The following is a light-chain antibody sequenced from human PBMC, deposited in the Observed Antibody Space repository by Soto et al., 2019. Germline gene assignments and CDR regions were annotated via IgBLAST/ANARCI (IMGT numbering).Light chain of an antibody. Sequence: IGRNQTPAALSAYVGDRVTITCRASQGIRNDLGWYQQKPGKAPKLLIYAASRLQSGIPPRFSGCGTGTALTLTSIKVQDFDVASYQQHHNYTDRKFGQGTQVEIK. CDR1: QGIRND. V-gene: IGKV1-6*01. J-gene: IGKJ1*01. CDR2: AAS. CDR3: HHNYTDRK.